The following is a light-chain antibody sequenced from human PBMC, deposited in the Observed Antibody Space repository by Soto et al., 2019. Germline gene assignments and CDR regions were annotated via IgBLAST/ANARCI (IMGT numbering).Light chain of an antibody. V-gene: IGLV2-14*01. CDR1: SVDVGGYNY. CDR3: SSYTSSSTLYV. J-gene: IGLJ1*01. CDR2: DVS. Sequence: QSVLTQPACVSGSPGQWITISGPGTSVDVGGYNYVSWYQQHPGKAPKLMIYDVSNRPSGVSNRFSGSKSGNTASLTISGLQAEDEADYYCSSYTSSSTLYVFGTGTKVTVL.